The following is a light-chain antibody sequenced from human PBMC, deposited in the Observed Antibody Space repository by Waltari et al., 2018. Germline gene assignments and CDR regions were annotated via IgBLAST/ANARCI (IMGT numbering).Light chain of an antibody. V-gene: IGLV3-1*01. CDR3: QALGTGAWV. J-gene: IGLJ3*02. Sequence: SYELTQPPSVSVSPGQTASITCSGDILGNKYASWYQQKPGQSPLLVIYQDTKRPPGIPERFSGSKSGNAATLTLSGTQAMDEADYYCQALGTGAWVFGGWTKLTVL. CDR1: ILGNKY. CDR2: QDT.